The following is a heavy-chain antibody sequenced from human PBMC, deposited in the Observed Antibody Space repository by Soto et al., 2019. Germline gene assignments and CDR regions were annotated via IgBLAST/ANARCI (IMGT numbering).Heavy chain of an antibody. CDR2: ISSYNDNT. CDR1: SYTFTDFG. Sequence: QVQLVQSGAEVKKPGASVKVSCKASSYTFTDFGISWVRQAPGQGLEWMGWISSYNDNTDYSQNVQGRVTMTKDTSTSTAYMELRSLGSDDTAVYYCARTDYADAFDIWGQGTMVTVSS. CDR3: ARTDYADAFDI. J-gene: IGHJ3*02. D-gene: IGHD4-17*01. V-gene: IGHV1-18*01.